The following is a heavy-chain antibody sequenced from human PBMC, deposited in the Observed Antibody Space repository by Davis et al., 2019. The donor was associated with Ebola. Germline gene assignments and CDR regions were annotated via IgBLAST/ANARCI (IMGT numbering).Heavy chain of an antibody. CDR3: TRATSSDY. Sequence: GESLKISCKGSGYCFTSHWIGWVRQMPGKGLEWMGIIYPGDSDTRYSPSFQGQVTISADKSISTAYLQWSSLRASDTAIYYCTRATSSDYWGQGTLVTVSS. CDR1: GYCFTSHW. J-gene: IGHJ4*02. D-gene: IGHD6-6*01. V-gene: IGHV5-51*01. CDR2: IYPGDSDT.